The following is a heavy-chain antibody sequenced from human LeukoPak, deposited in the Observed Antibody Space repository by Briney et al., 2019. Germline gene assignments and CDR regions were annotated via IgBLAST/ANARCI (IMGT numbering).Heavy chain of an antibody. V-gene: IGHV4-39*01. CDR1: GGSISNRNSY. Sequence: SETLSLTCTVSGGSISNRNSYWGWIRQPPGKGLEWIGTIYYSGGTDYNPPLKSRVSISVDMSKNQFSLKLRTVIAADTAVYYCARSNGYMDVWGKGTTVTVSS. CDR2: IYYSGGT. J-gene: IGHJ6*03. D-gene: IGHD4/OR15-4a*01. CDR3: ARSNGYMDV.